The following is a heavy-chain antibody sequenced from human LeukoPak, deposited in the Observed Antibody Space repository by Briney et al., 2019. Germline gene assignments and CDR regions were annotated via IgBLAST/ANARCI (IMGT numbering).Heavy chain of an antibody. V-gene: IGHV4-34*01. CDR1: GGSFSGYY. CDR3: ARGSGWYFPDY. CDR2: INHSGST. D-gene: IGHD6-19*01. Sequence: PSETLSLTCAVYGGSFSGYYLSWIRQPPGKGLEWIGEINHSGSTNYNPSLKSRVTISVDTSKNQFSLKLSSVTAADTAVYYRARGSGWYFPDYWGQGTLVTVSS. J-gene: IGHJ4*02.